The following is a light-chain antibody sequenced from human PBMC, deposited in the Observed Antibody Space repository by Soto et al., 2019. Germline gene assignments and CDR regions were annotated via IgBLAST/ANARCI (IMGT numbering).Light chain of an antibody. CDR1: SGSIASNY. V-gene: IGLV6-57*03. CDR3: QSYDSSITV. Sequence: NFMLTQPHSVSESPGKTVTISCTRSSGSIASNYVQWYQQRPGSAPTTVIYEDNQRPSGVPDRFSGSIDSSSNSASLTISGLKTEHEADYYCQSYDSSITVFGGGTQLTVL. CDR2: EDN. J-gene: IGLJ7*01.